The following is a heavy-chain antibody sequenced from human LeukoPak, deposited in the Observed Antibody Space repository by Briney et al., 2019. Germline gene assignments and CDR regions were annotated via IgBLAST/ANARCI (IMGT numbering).Heavy chain of an antibody. CDR1: GGTFSSYA. Sequence: GASVKVSCKASGGTFSSYAISWVRQAPGQGLEWMGIINPSGGSTSYAQKFQGRVTMTRDTSTSTVYMELSSLRSEDTAVYYCARGTTIAYWGQGTLVTVSS. D-gene: IGHD1-7*01. J-gene: IGHJ4*02. CDR3: ARGTTIAY. V-gene: IGHV1-46*01. CDR2: INPSGGST.